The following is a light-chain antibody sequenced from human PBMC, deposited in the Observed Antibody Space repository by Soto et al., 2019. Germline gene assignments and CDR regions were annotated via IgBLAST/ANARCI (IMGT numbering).Light chain of an antibody. CDR1: QSVSSSY. CDR2: SAS. Sequence: EIVLTQSPGTLSLSPGARATLSCRASQSVSSSYLAWYQQKHGQAPRFLIYSASSRATGIPDRFSGSGSGTELTITISNLQPDDFETYDCQQYDDYPLTFGGGTKVDIK. CDR3: QQYDDYPLT. V-gene: IGKV3-20*01. J-gene: IGKJ4*01.